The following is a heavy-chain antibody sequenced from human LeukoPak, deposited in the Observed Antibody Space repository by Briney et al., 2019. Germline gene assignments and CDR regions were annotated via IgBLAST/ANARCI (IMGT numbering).Heavy chain of an antibody. J-gene: IGHJ4*02. CDR3: ARDLRGGDQSFIY. D-gene: IGHD2-21*02. Sequence: SETLSLTCTVSGGSISSSSYYWGWIRQPPGKGLEWIGSIYYSGSTYYNPSLKSRVTISVDTSKNQFSLKLSSVTAADTAAYYCARDLRGGDQSFIYWGQGTLVTVSS. CDR1: GGSISSSSYY. V-gene: IGHV4-39*07. CDR2: IYYSGST.